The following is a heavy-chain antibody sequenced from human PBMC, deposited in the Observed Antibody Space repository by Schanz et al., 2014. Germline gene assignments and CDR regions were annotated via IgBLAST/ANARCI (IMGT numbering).Heavy chain of an antibody. CDR2: IYYDGGLR. CDR3: AKYRYSVFDFDY. D-gene: IGHD3-16*02. J-gene: IGHJ4*02. V-gene: IGHV3-33*06. Sequence: QVQLVESGGGVVQPGGSLRLSCAASGFTFSNYGIHWVRQAPGKGLEWVAVIYYDGGLRFFADSVRGRVTISRDNSNNMVYLQMNSLRAEDTAIYYCAKYRYSVFDFDYWGQGTLVTVSS. CDR1: GFTFSNYG.